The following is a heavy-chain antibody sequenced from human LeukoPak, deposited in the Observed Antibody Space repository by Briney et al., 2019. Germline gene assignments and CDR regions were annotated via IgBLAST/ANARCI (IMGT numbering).Heavy chain of an antibody. D-gene: IGHD5-18*01. CDR3: AGLVDTAMVTDY. V-gene: IGHV4-39*01. J-gene: IGHJ4*02. CDR1: GGSISTRSYY. CDR2: IYYTGST. Sequence: SETLSLTCTVSGGSISTRSYYWGWIRQPPGKGLEWIGTIYYTGSTSYNPSLKSRVTISVDTSKNQFSLNLSSATAADTALYYCAGLVDTAMVTDYWGQGTLVTVSS.